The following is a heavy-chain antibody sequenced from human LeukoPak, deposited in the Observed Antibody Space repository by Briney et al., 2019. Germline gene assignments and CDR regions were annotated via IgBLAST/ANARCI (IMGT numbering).Heavy chain of an antibody. CDR2: INPNSGGT. J-gene: IGHJ4*02. CDR3: ARDPRGAVAAPTYYFDY. D-gene: IGHD6-19*01. CDR1: GYTFTGYY. V-gene: IGHV1-2*04. Sequence: GASVKVSCKASGYTFTGYYMHWVRQAPGQGLEWMGWINPNSGGTNYAHKFQGWVTMTRDTSISTAYMELSRLRSDDTAVYYCARDPRGAVAAPTYYFDYWGQGTLVTVSS.